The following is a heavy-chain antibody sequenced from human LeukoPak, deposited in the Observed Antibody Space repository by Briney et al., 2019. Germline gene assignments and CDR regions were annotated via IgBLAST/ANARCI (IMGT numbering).Heavy chain of an antibody. CDR2: ISSSGSTI. CDR3: ARDNRRFYYYYMDV. J-gene: IGHJ6*03. Sequence: GGSLRLSCAASGFTFSDYYMSWIRQAPGKGLEWVSYISSSGSTIYYADSVKGRFTISRDNAKNSLYLQMNSLRAEDTAVYYCARDNRRFYYYYMDVWGKGTTVTVYS. CDR1: GFTFSDYY. V-gene: IGHV3-11*01.